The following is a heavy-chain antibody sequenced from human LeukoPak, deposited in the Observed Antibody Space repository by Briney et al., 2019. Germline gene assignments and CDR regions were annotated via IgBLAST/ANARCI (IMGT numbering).Heavy chain of an antibody. V-gene: IGHV3-7*01. Sequence: GGSLRLSCAASGFTFSSYWISWVRQAPGKGLEWVADIKQDGTEKYYVDSVKGRFTISRDSAKNSLYLQMNSLRAEDTAVYYCAREGSRAIFGVVTRGYFDYWGQGTLVTVSS. J-gene: IGHJ4*02. CDR2: IKQDGTEK. CDR3: AREGSRAIFGVVTRGYFDY. CDR1: GFTFSSYW. D-gene: IGHD3-3*01.